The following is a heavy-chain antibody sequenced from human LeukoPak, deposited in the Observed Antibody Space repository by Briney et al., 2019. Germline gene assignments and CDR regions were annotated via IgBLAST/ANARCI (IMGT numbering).Heavy chain of an antibody. J-gene: IGHJ4*02. CDR1: GFTFSSSA. D-gene: IGHD1-26*01. CDR2: ISSNGGST. V-gene: IGHV3-64*01. CDR3: ARGGSGSYFFYFDY. Sequence: GGSLRLSCAASGFTFSSSAMHWVRQAPGKGLEYVSAISSNGGSTYYANSVKGRFTISRDNSKNTLYLQMGSLRAEDMAVYYCARGGSGSYFFYFDYWGQGTLATVSS.